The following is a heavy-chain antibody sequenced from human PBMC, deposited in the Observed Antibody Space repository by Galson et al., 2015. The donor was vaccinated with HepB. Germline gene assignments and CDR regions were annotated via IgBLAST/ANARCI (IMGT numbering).Heavy chain of an antibody. CDR1: GFTSDNFA. Sequence: SLRLSCAASGFTSDNFAMHWVRQVPGKGLEWVSGLSWNSGSYGYADSVKGRFTISRDNSKNSLYLQMNSLRPEDTAVYYCAKDRWDLLRMGAFDVWGQGTLVTVSS. J-gene: IGHJ3*01. V-gene: IGHV3-9*02. CDR3: AKDRWDLLRMGAFDV. CDR2: LSWNSGSY. D-gene: IGHD2-8*01.